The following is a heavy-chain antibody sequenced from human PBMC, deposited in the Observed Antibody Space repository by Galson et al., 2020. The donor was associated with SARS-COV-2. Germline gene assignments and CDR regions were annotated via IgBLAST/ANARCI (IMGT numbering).Heavy chain of an antibody. D-gene: IGHD2-15*01. CDR1: GFTFSDYF. CDR2: ISSSGSYI. Sequence: NSGGSLRLSCAASGFTFSDYFMSWVRQAPGKGLEWVSYISSSGSYINYADSVKGRFTISRDNAKNSLNLQMNSLRVEATAVYYCAGVGDCSGGIRYGAEYFQHWGQGALVTVSS. J-gene: IGHJ1*01. V-gene: IGHV3-11*04. CDR3: AGVGDCSGGIRYGAEYFQH.